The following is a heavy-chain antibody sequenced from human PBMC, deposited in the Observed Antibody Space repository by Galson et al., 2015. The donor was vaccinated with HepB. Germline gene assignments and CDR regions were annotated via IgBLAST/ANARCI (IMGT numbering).Heavy chain of an antibody. Sequence: SVKVSCKASGYTFTSYGISWVRQAPGQGLEWMGWISAYNGNTNYAQKLQGRVTMTTDTSTSTAYMELRSLRSDDTAVYYCASSALTRLKKSSGWYDYWGQGTLVTVSS. J-gene: IGHJ4*02. V-gene: IGHV1-18*01. D-gene: IGHD6-19*01. CDR2: ISAYNGNT. CDR1: GYTFTSYG. CDR3: ASSALTRLKKSSGWYDY.